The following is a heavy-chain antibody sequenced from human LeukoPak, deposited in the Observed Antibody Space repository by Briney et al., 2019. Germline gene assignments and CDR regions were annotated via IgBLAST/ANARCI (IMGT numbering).Heavy chain of an antibody. D-gene: IGHD6-13*01. V-gene: IGHV4-39*01. J-gene: IGHJ4*02. Sequence: PSETLSLTCTVSGGSISSGIYYWGWIRQPPGKGLEWIGSIYYSGNTYYNPSLKSRVTISVDASKSQLSLKLNSVTAADTAVYYCARHVRQQLPPKAFDYWGQGTLVTVSS. CDR2: IYYSGNT. CDR1: GGSISSGIYY. CDR3: ARHVRQQLPPKAFDY.